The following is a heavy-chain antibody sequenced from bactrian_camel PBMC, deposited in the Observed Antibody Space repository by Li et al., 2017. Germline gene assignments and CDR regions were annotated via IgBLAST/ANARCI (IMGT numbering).Heavy chain of an antibody. J-gene: IGHJ6*01. D-gene: IGHD6*01. CDR3: AAEYGSHGGVWDERDFGY. CDR2: ISKDGTI. V-gene: IGHV3S55*01. Sequence: SCAAGGVFSSCELAWYRQAPGKERELISAISKDGTIEYIDPVKGRFTISKDKAKNTLYLQMNSLKPEDTAMYYCAAEYGSHGGVWDERDFGYWGQGTQVTVS. CDR1: GVFSSCE.